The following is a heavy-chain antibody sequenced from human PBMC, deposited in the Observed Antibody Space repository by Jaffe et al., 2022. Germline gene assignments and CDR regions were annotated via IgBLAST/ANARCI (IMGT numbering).Heavy chain of an antibody. Sequence: EVQLVESGGVVVQPGGSLRLSCAASGFTFDDYAMHWVRQAPGKGLEWVSLISWDGGSTYYADSVKGRFTISRDNSKNSLYLQMNSLRAEDTALYYCAKDMVPLPGYSSGWSGYFDYWGQGTLVTVSS. J-gene: IGHJ4*02. CDR3: AKDMVPLPGYSSGWSGYFDY. D-gene: IGHD6-19*01. CDR2: ISWDGGST. V-gene: IGHV3-43D*04. CDR1: GFTFDDYA.